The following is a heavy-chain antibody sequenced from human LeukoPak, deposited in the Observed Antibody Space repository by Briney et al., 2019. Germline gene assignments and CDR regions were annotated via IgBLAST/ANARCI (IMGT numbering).Heavy chain of an antibody. CDR1: GFTFTSSA. D-gene: IGHD3-10*01. CDR3: ARGVITMGTDY. Sequence: SVKVSCKASGFTFTSSAMQWVRQARGQRLEWIGWIVVGSGNTNYAQKFQERITITRDMSTSTAYMELSSLRSEDTAVYYCARGVITMGTDYWGQGTLVTVSS. V-gene: IGHV1-58*02. CDR2: IVVGSGNT. J-gene: IGHJ4*02.